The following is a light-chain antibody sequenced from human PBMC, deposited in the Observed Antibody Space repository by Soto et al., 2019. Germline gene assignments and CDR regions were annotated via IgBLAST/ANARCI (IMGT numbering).Light chain of an antibody. CDR1: QSISSY. CDR3: QQSYSTPRALT. V-gene: IGKV1-39*01. CDR2: ATS. Sequence: DIQMTQSPSSLSASVGDRVTITCRASQSISSYLNWYQQKPGKAPKLLIYATSSLQSGVPSRFSGSGSGTDFTLTISSLHPEDFATYYCQQSYSTPRALTFGGGTKVEIK. J-gene: IGKJ4*01.